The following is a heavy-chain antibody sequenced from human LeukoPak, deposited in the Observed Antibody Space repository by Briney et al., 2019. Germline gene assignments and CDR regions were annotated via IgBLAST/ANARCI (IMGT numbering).Heavy chain of an antibody. V-gene: IGHV3-23*01. J-gene: IGHJ4*02. Sequence: PGGSLRLSCAASGFTFSSYAMSWVRQAPGKGLEWVSAISGSGGGTYYADSVKGRFTISRDNSKNTLYLQMNSLRAEDTAVYYCAKGISRAAAGTGYFDYWGQGTLVTVSS. CDR3: AKGISRAAAGTGYFDY. CDR2: ISGSGGGT. CDR1: GFTFSSYA. D-gene: IGHD6-13*01.